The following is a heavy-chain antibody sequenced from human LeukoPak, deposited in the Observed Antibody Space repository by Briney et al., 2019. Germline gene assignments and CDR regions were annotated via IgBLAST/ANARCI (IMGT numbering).Heavy chain of an antibody. V-gene: IGHV4-34*01. CDR3: ARGDYSSPFDY. J-gene: IGHJ4*02. CDR1: GGSFSGYY. D-gene: IGHD3-22*01. Sequence: SETLSLTCAVYGGSFSGYYWSWIRQPPGKGLEWIGEINHSGSTNYNPSLKSRVTISVDTSKNQFSLKLSSVTAADTAGYYCARGDYSSPFDYWGQGTLATVSS. CDR2: INHSGST.